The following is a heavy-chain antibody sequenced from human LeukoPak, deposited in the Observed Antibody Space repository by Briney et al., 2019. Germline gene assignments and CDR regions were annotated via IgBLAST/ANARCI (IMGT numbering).Heavy chain of an antibody. CDR1: GFVFSSYG. J-gene: IGHJ3*02. CDR2: IWYDGSNK. Sequence: GGSLRLSCAASGFVFSSYGMHWVRQAPGKGLEWVAVIWYDGSNKYYADSVKGRSTISRDNIKNTLYLQMNSLRAEDTAVYYCARASINGDELGAFDIWGQGTMVTVSS. CDR3: ARASINGDELGAFDI. D-gene: IGHD4-17*01. V-gene: IGHV3-33*01.